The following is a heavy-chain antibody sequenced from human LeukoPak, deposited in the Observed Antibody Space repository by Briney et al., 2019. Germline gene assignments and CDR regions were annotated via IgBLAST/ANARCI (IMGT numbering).Heavy chain of an antibody. D-gene: IGHD3-22*01. CDR1: VYTFTSYD. J-gene: IGHJ4*02. Sequence: ASVKVSCEASVYTFTSYDINWVRQATGQGLEWMGWMNPNSGNTGYAQKFQGRVTITRNTSISTAYMELSSLRSDDTAVYYCARQLTYYYDSSGLDYWGQGTLVTVSS. V-gene: IGHV1-8*03. CDR3: ARQLTYYYDSSGLDY. CDR2: MNPNSGNT.